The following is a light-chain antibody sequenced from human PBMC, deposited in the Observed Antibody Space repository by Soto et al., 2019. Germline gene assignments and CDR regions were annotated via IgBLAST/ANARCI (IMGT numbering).Light chain of an antibody. J-gene: IGKJ1*01. CDR1: QSISSW. CDR3: QQYKNYPWT. V-gene: IGKV1-5*03. CDR2: KAS. Sequence: DIQMTQSPSTLSASIGDRVTITCRASQSISSWLAWYQQKPGKAPKVLIYKASSLESGVPSRFSGSGSGTEFTLTISRLQPDDFATYYCQQYKNYPWTFGQGTKVEIK.